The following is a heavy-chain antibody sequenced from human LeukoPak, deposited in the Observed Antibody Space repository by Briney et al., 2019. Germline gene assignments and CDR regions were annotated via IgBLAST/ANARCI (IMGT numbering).Heavy chain of an antibody. V-gene: IGHV3-7*01. D-gene: IGHD2-21*01. CDR3: ARDVAYSAFDY. J-gene: IGHJ4*02. Sequence: DPGGSLRLSCTTSGITFSNSWMSWVRQAPGKGLEWVATIRPDGSEGYYADSVRGRFTISRDNSKNSFYLQMSSLRAEDTGVFYCARDVAYSAFDYWGQGTLVTVSS. CDR2: IRPDGSEG. CDR1: GITFSNSW.